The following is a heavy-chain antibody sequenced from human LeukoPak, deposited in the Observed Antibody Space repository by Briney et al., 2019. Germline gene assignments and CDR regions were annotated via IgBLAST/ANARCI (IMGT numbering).Heavy chain of an antibody. CDR3: AKDLRGGGAYFDY. V-gene: IGHV3-23*01. Sequence: GGSLRLSCAASGFTFSSYAMSWVRQAPGKGLEWVSDISGSGGSTYYADSVKGRFTISRDNSKNTLYLQMNSLRAEDTAVYYCAKDLRGGGAYFDYWGQGTLVTVSS. CDR2: ISGSGGST. J-gene: IGHJ4*02. CDR1: GFTFSSYA. D-gene: IGHD3-16*01.